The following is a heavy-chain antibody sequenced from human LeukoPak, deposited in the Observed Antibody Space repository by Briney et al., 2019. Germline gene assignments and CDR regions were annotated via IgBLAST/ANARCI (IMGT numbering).Heavy chain of an antibody. D-gene: IGHD1-7*01. CDR1: GGSISSGGYY. Sequence: SQTLSLTCAVSGGSISSGGYYWSWIRQPPGKGLEWIGYIYTSGSTNYNPSLKSRVTISVDTSKNQFSLKLSSVTAADTAVYYCARPPYNWNYDWFDPWGQGTLVTVSS. CDR3: ARPPYNWNYDWFDP. J-gene: IGHJ5*02. CDR2: IYTSGST. V-gene: IGHV4-61*09.